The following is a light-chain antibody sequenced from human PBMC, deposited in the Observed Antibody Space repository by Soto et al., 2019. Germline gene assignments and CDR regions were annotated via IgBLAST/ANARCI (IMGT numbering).Light chain of an antibody. CDR3: QQSHSSPTT. J-gene: IGKJ5*01. V-gene: IGKV1-5*01. CDR1: QSLSGW. Sequence: DIQLTQTPSTLSASIGDRVTITCRASQSLSGWLAWYQQTPGKAPKLLISDAFRLESGVPSRFRGSGSGTDLTLTVYDLQPEDFATYYCQQSHSSPTTFGQGTRLEI. CDR2: DAF.